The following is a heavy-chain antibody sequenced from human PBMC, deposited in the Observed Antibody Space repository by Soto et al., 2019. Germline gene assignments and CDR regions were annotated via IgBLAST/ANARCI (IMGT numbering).Heavy chain of an antibody. CDR3: ARSCGGDCYYGY. V-gene: IGHV1-18*04. CDR1: GYTFTSYG. D-gene: IGHD2-21*02. J-gene: IGHJ4*02. Sequence: ASVKVSCKASGYTFTSYGISWVRQAPGQGLEWMGWISPYNGNTNYAQKLQGRVTMTTDTFTSTAYMELRSLRSDDTAVYYCARSCGGDCYYGYWGQGTLVTVSS. CDR2: ISPYNGNT.